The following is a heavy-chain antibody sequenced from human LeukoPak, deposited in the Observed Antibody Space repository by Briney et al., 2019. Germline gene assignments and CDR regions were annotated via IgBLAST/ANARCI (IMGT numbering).Heavy chain of an antibody. J-gene: IGHJ4*02. Sequence: PGGSLRLSCAASGFTFSTYSMNWVRQAPGKGLEWVSSISSSRNYIYYADSVKGRFTISRDNANNSLYLQMNSLRDEDTAVYFCARDQRPSYYGSGSYPCDYWGQGILVTVSS. CDR2: ISSSRNYI. V-gene: IGHV3-21*01. CDR3: ARDQRPSYYGSGSYPCDY. CDR1: GFTFSTYS. D-gene: IGHD3-10*01.